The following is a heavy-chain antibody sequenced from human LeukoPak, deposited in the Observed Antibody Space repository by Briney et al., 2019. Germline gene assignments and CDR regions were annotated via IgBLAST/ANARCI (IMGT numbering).Heavy chain of an antibody. Sequence: ASVKVSCKASGYTFTGYYMHWVRQAPGQGLEWMGWINPNSGGTNYAQKFQGRVTMTRDTSISTAYMELRRLRSDDTAVNYCARGGVVAANYYYGMDVWGQGTTVTVSS. CDR2: INPNSGGT. D-gene: IGHD2-15*01. V-gene: IGHV1-2*02. CDR3: ARGGVVAANYYYGMDV. J-gene: IGHJ6*02. CDR1: GYTFTGYY.